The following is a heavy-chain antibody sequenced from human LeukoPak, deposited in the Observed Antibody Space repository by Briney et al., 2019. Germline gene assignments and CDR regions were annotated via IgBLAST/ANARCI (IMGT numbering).Heavy chain of an antibody. CDR1: GFTFSTYG. CDR2: ISYDGSNQ. Sequence: GGSLRLSCAASGFTFSTYGMHWVRQAPGKGLEGVAVISYDGSNQYYADSVKGRFTISRDNSKKTLFLHMNSLRPEDTAVYYCAKFAATSSNWFDPWGQGTLVTVSS. V-gene: IGHV3-30*18. D-gene: IGHD2-2*01. CDR3: AKFAATSSNWFDP. J-gene: IGHJ5*02.